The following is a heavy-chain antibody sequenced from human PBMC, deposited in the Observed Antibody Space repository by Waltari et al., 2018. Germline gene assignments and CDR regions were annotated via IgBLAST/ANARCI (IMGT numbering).Heavy chain of an antibody. CDR1: GGSISSGGYS. CDR3: AREALGYCSSTSCSNAFDI. Sequence: QLQLQESGSGLVKPSQTLSLTCAVSGGSISSGGYSWSWIRQPPGKGLEWIGYIYHSGSTYYNPSLKSRVTISVDRSKNQFSLKLSSVTAADTAVYYCAREALGYCSSTSCSNAFDIWGQGTMVTVSS. CDR2: IYHSGST. J-gene: IGHJ3*02. D-gene: IGHD2-2*01. V-gene: IGHV4-30-2*01.